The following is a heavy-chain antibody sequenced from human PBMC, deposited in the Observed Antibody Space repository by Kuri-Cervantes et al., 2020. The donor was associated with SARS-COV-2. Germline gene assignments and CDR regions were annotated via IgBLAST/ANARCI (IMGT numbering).Heavy chain of an antibody. V-gene: IGHV2-5*05. Sequence: SGPTLVKPTQTLTLTCTFSGFSLSTSGVGVGWIRQPPGKALEWLALIYWDDDKRYGPSLKSRLTISKDTSKSQVVLTMTNMDPVDTATYYCARIVFNWYFDLWGRGTRVTVSS. CDR3: ARIVFNWYFDL. J-gene: IGHJ2*01. CDR2: IYWDDDK. D-gene: IGHD5/OR15-5a*01. CDR1: GFSLSTSGVG.